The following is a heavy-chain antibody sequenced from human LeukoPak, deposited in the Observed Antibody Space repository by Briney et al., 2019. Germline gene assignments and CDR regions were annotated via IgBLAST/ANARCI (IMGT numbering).Heavy chain of an antibody. J-gene: IGHJ6*02. Sequence: PGGSLRLSCAASGFTFSSYAMSWVRQAPGKGLEWVSAISGSGGSTYYADSVKGRFTISRDNAKNSLYLQMNSLRAEDTAVYYCARDLQWPENYYYGMDVWGQGTTVTVSS. CDR3: ARDLQWPENYYYGMDV. CDR2: ISGSGGST. V-gene: IGHV3-23*01. D-gene: IGHD6-19*01. CDR1: GFTFSSYA.